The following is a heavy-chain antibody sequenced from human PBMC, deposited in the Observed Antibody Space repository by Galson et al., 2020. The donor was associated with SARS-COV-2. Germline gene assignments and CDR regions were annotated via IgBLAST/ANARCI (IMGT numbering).Heavy chain of an antibody. Sequence: ASETLSLTCDVSGGSISSSNWWSWVRQSPGKGLEWIGQIYHFGTTNYNAALRSRVTISIDTSKNQFSLKLTSVTAADTAVYYCAREKSAGEWDLQNKIVDYWGQGTLVTVSS. D-gene: IGHD1-26*01. CDR1: GGSISSSNW. CDR3: AREKSAGEWDLQNKIVDY. J-gene: IGHJ4*02. CDR2: IYHFGTT. V-gene: IGHV4-4*02.